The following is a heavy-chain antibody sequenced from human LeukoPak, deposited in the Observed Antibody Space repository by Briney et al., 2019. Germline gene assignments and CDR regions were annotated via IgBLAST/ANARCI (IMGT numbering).Heavy chain of an antibody. D-gene: IGHD3-3*01. J-gene: IGHJ4*02. Sequence: SSETLSLTCNVSGYSIGRANYWGWIRQPPGKGLEWIGSIYHSGSTDYNPSLKSRITISVDTSKNQFSLNLSSVTATDTAVYYCARIGAVSAHLFDYWGQGTLVTVSS. CDR1: GYSIGRANY. CDR2: IYHSGST. V-gene: IGHV4-38-2*02. CDR3: ARIGAVSAHLFDY.